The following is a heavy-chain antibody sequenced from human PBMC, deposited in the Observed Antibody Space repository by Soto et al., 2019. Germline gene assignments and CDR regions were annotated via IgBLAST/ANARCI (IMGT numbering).Heavy chain of an antibody. CDR2: VTSSPSSM. D-gene: IGHD3-22*01. CDR1: GFTFSGFS. V-gene: IGHV3-21*01. J-gene: IGHJ4*02. Sequence: GGSLRLSCAASGFTFSGFSMNWVRQAPGKGLEWVSSVTSSPSSMFYADSVRGRFTISRDDARDSLFLQMNSLRADDTAVYYCAREADFASSGYVLDYWGLGTLVTVSS. CDR3: AREADFASSGYVLDY.